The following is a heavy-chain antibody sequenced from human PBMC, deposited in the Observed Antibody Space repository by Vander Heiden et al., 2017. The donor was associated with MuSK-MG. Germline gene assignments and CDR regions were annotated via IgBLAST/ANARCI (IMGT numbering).Heavy chain of an antibody. CDR2: ISSSSSYI. J-gene: IGHJ5*02. Sequence: EVQLVESGGGLVKPGGSLRLSCAASGFTFSSYSMNWVRQAPGKGLEWVSSISSSSSYIYYADSGKGRFTISRDNAKNSLDLKMNSMRAEETAVYYCARVLGGGEWYENWFDPWGQGTMVTVYS. CDR1: GFTFSSYS. D-gene: IGHD2-21*01. CDR3: ARVLGGGEWYENWFDP. V-gene: IGHV3-21*03.